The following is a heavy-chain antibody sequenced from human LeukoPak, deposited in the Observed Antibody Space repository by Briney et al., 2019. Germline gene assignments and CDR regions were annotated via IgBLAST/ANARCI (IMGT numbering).Heavy chain of an antibody. V-gene: IGHV1-69*13. CDR1: GGTFSSYA. CDR2: IIPIFGTA. J-gene: IGHJ4*02. CDR3: ARDGNIVANRAPYCFDY. Sequence: SVKVSCKASGGTFSSYAISWVRQAPGQGLEWMGGIIPIFGTANYAQKFQGRVTITADESTSTAYMELSSLRSEDTAVYYCARDGNIVANRAPYCFDYWGQGTLVTVSS. D-gene: IGHD5-12*01.